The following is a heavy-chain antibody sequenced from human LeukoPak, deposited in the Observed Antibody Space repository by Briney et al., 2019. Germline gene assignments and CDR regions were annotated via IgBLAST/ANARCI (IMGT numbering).Heavy chain of an antibody. J-gene: IGHJ4*02. Sequence: GGSPRLSCAASGFTFSDYYMSWIRQAPGKGLEWVSYISSSGSTIYYADSVKGRFTISRDNAKNSLYLQMNSLRAEDTAVYYCARIGAMVRGVIITSEPFDYWGQGTLVTVSS. D-gene: IGHD3-10*01. V-gene: IGHV3-11*04. CDR1: GFTFSDYY. CDR3: ARIGAMVRGVIITSEPFDY. CDR2: ISSSGSTI.